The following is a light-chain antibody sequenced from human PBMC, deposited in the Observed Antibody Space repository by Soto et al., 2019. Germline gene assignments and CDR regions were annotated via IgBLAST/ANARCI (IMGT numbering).Light chain of an antibody. CDR3: QQYDNLSWT. Sequence: EIVLTQSPGTLSLSPGERATLSCRASQSVSSSYLAWYQQKPGQAPRLLIYDASSRATGIPDRFSGSGSGTDFTLTISRLEPEDFAVYFCQQYDNLSWTFGQGTKVDIK. CDR1: QSVSSSY. V-gene: IGKV3-20*01. J-gene: IGKJ1*01. CDR2: DAS.